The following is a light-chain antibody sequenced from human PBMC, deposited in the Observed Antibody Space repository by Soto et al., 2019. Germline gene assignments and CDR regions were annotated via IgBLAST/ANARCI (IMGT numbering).Light chain of an antibody. V-gene: IGLV1-36*01. CDR2: YDD. CDR3: AAWDDSLNGDV. J-gene: IGLJ1*01. CDR1: SSNIGNNA. Sequence: QSVLTQPPSVSEAPRQRVTISCSGSSSNIGNNAVNWYQQLPGKAPKLLIYYDDLLPSGVSDRFSGSKSGTSASLAISGLQSEDEAYYYCAAWDDSLNGDVFGTGTKLTVL.